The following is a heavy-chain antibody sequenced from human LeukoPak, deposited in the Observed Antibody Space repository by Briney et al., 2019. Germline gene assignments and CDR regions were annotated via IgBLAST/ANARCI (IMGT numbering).Heavy chain of an antibody. V-gene: IGHV3-48*03. CDR1: GFTFSSYE. J-gene: IGHJ4*02. CDR3: AKGPVRGSYRYGYFDY. D-gene: IGHD3-16*02. Sequence: PGGSLRLSCAASGFTFSSYEMNWVRQAPGKGLEWASYISSSGSTIYYADSVKGRFTISRDNSKNSLYLQMNSLRAEDTALYYCAKGPVRGSYRYGYFDYWGQGTLVTVSS. CDR2: ISSSGSTI.